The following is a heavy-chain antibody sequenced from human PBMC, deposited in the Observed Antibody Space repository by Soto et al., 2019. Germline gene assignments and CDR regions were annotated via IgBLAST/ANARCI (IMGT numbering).Heavy chain of an antibody. CDR1: GGTFSSYA. J-gene: IGHJ6*04. V-gene: IGHV1-69*14. CDR3: ARATTVAPPYYYYGMDV. D-gene: IGHD4-17*01. CDR2: IIPIFGTA. Sequence: QVQLVQSGAEVKKPGSSVKVSCKASGGTFSSYAISWVRQAPGQGLEWMGGIIPIFGTASYAQKFQGRVTITADKSTSTAYMELSSLRSEDTAVYYWARATTVAPPYYYYGMDVWGKGTTVTVSS.